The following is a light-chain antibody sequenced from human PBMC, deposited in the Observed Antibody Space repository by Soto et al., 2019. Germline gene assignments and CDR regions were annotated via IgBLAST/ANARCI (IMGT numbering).Light chain of an antibody. CDR3: QQYNRLWT. CDR2: KAS. Sequence: DIQMTQSPSTLSASVGDRVTITCRASQSISSWLAWYQQKPGKAPKLLIYKASSLESGVPSRFSGSGSGTEFTLTISSLQPDDFATYDCQQYNRLWTFGQGTKVEIK. CDR1: QSISSW. V-gene: IGKV1-5*03. J-gene: IGKJ1*01.